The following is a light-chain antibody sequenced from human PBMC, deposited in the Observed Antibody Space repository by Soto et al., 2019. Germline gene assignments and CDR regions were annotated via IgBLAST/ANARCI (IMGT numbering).Light chain of an antibody. CDR1: QSVSSY. CDR3: RQRSNWSQFT. V-gene: IGKV3-11*01. Sequence: EIVLTQSPATLSLSPGERATLSCRASQSVSSYLAWYQQKPGQAPRLLIYDASNRATGIPARFSGSGSGTNVPLTISSLEPEDFAVYYCRQRSNWSQFTFGGVTKVEIK. CDR2: DAS. J-gene: IGKJ4*01.